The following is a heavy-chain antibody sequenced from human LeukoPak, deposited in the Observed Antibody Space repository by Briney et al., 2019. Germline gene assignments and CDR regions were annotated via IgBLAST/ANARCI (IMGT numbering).Heavy chain of an antibody. CDR1: GYTFTSYG. D-gene: IGHD6-13*01. V-gene: IGHV1-18*01. J-gene: IGHJ6*03. Sequence: GASVKVSCKASGYTFTSYGISWVRQAPGQGLEWMGWISAYNGNTNYAQKLQGRVTMTTDTSTSTAYMELRSLRSDDTAVYYCARDAIAAAGTQLPYYYYYMDVWGKGTTVTISS. CDR3: ARDAIAAAGTQLPYYYYYMDV. CDR2: ISAYNGNT.